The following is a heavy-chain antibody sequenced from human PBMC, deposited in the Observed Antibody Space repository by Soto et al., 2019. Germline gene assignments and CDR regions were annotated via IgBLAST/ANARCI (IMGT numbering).Heavy chain of an antibody. CDR3: ARSYGGNSVGWFDP. V-gene: IGHV4-30-4*01. CDR2: IYYSGST. D-gene: IGHD4-17*01. CDR1: GGSISSGDYY. J-gene: IGHJ5*02. Sequence: SETLSLTCTVSGGSISSGDYYWSWIRQPPGKGLEWIGYIYYSGSTYYNPSLKSRVTISVDTSKNQFSLKLSSVTAADTAVYYCARSYGGNSVGWFDPWGQGTLVTSPQ.